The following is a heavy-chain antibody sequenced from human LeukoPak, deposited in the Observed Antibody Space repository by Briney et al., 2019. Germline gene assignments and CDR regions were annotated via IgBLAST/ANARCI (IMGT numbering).Heavy chain of an antibody. CDR3: ARGSSIVTSTIDWFDP. J-gene: IGHJ5*02. Sequence: ASVKVSCNSSGYTFTGYYMHWVRQAPGQGLEWMGWINPNSGGTHYAQKFQGRVTMTRDTSINTAYMELSRLRSDDTARYYCARGSSIVTSTIDWFDPWAREPWSPSPQ. CDR2: INPNSGGT. CDR1: GYTFTGYY. V-gene: IGHV1-2*02. D-gene: IGHD6-6*01.